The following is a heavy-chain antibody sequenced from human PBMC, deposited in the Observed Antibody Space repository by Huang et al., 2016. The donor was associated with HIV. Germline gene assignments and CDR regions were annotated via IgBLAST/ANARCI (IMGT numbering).Heavy chain of an antibody. CDR1: RFTFSNYA. J-gene: IGHJ6*03. CDR3: ARDLWLRDLYYYYYMDV. Sequence: QVQLVESGGGVVQPGRSLRLSCAASRFTFSNYAMHWVRQGPGKGLEWVEVISYDGSNKYYADSVKGRFTISRDNSKNTLYLQMNSLRAEDTAVYYCARDLWLRDLYYYYYMDVWGKGTTVTVSS. V-gene: IGHV3-30-3*01. D-gene: IGHD5-12*01. CDR2: ISYDGSNK.